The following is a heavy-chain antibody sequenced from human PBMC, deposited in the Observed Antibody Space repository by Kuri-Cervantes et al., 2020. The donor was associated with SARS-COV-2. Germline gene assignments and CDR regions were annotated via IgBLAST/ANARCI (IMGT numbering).Heavy chain of an antibody. D-gene: IGHD2-15*01. CDR3: AKDQGPSGDSEYYYGMDV. V-gene: IGHV3-21*01. J-gene: IGHJ6*02. CDR2: ISSSSSYI. CDR1: GFTFSSYS. Sequence: GGSLRLSCAASGFTFSSYSMNWVRQAPGKGLEWVSSISSSSSYIYYADSVKGRFTISRDNAKNTLYLQMDSLRAEDTAIYYCAKDQGPSGDSEYYYGMDVWGQGTTVTVSS.